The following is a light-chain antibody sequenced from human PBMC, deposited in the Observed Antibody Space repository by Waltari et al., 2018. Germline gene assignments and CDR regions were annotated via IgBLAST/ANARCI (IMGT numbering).Light chain of an antibody. CDR2: EVN. V-gene: IGLV2-8*01. Sequence: QSALTQPPSASGSPGPSVTISCTGTGSGGSVSWYQQHPGKAPKLLIYEVNKRPSGVPDRFSGSKSGNTASLTVSGLQAEDEGDYYCSSDAVSNNFYDFGTGTKVTVL. CDR1: GSGGS. CDR3: SSDAVSNNFYD. J-gene: IGLJ1*01.